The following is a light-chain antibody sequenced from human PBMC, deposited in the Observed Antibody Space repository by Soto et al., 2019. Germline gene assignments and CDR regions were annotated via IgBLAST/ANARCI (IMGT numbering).Light chain of an antibody. J-gene: IGLJ1*01. V-gene: IGLV2-14*01. CDR1: SSDVGGYNY. CDR2: EVS. Sequence: QSALTPPASVSGSPGQSITISCTGTSSDVGGYNYVSWYQQHPGKAPKLMIYEVSNRPSGVSNRFSGSKSGNTASLTISGLQAEDEADYYCSSYTSSSTPYVFGSGTTLTVL. CDR3: SSYTSSSTPYV.